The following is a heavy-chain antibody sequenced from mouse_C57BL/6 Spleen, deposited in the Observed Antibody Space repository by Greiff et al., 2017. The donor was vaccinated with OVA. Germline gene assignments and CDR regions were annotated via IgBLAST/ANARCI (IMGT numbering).Heavy chain of an antibody. Sequence: QVQLQQPGAELVMPGASVKLSCKASGYTFTSYWMHWVKQRPGQGLEWIGEIDPYDSYTNYNHKFKGKSTLTVDKSSSTAYMQLSSLTSEDSAVYYCARRWLKAMDYWGQGTSVTVSS. J-gene: IGHJ4*01. CDR3: ARRWLKAMDY. CDR1: GYTFTSYW. CDR2: IDPYDSYT. V-gene: IGHV1-69*01. D-gene: IGHD1-1*02.